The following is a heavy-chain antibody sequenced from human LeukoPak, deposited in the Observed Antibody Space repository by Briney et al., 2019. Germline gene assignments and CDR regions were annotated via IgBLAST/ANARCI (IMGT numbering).Heavy chain of an antibody. V-gene: IGHV1-8*01. D-gene: IGHD2-2*01. J-gene: IGHJ4*02. Sequence: ASVKVSCKASGYTFTSYDINWVRQATGQGLEWMGWMNPNSGNTGYAQKFQGRVTMTRNTSISTAYMELSSLRSVDTAVYYCARVGPTDCSSTSCSSSFDYWGQGTLVTVSS. CDR2: MNPNSGNT. CDR1: GYTFTSYD. CDR3: ARVGPTDCSSTSCSSSFDY.